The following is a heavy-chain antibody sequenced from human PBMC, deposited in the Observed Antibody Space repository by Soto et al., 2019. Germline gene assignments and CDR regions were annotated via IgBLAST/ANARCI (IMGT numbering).Heavy chain of an antibody. CDR1: GGTFSSYA. Sequence: QVQLVQSGAEVKKPGSSVKGSCKASGGTFSSYAISWVRQAPGQGLEWMGGIIPIFGTANHSQKFQGRVTITAAESTRTAYMELSSLRSEDTAVYYCARDSRNPTSSPRRYYSEYWGQRTLVTVAS. CDR2: IIPIFGTA. D-gene: IGHD6-13*01. CDR3: ARDSRNPTSSPRRYYSEY. V-gene: IGHV1-69*01. J-gene: IGHJ4*02.